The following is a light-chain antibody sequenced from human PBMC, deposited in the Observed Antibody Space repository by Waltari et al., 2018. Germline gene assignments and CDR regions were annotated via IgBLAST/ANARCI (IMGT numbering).Light chain of an antibody. CDR2: KAS. V-gene: IGKV1-5*03. CDR1: QSISSW. Sequence: DIQMTQSPSTLSASVGDRVTITCRASQSISSWLAWYQQKPGKAPKLLIYKASSLERGVPSRFSGSGSGTEFTITSSSLQPDDFATYYCQQYNSYSTFGQGTKLEI. CDR3: QQYNSYST. J-gene: IGKJ2*01.